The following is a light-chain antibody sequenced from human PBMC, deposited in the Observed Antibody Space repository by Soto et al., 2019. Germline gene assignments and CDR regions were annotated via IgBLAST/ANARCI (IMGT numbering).Light chain of an antibody. J-gene: IGKJ5*01. CDR3: QQSDNLPLT. CDR1: QAIKKF. V-gene: IGKV1-33*01. CDR2: DAS. Sequence: DFPMTQSPSSLSASVGDRVTITCRATQAIKKFLNWYQQKPGRAPKLLISDASTLQRGVPSRFSGSGSGTHFTFVISSLQPEDVGTYYCQQSDNLPLTFGQGTRLDIK.